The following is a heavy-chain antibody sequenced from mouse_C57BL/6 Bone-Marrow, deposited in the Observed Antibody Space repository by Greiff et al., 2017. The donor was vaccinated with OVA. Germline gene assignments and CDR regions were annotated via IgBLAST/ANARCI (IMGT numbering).Heavy chain of an antibody. Sequence: VQLKQSGPVLVKPGASVKMSCKASGYTFTDYYMNWVKQSHGKSLEWIGVINPYNGGTSYNQKFKGKATLTVDKSSSTAYMELNSLTSEDSAVYYCARQVGLREYYAMDYWGQGTSVTVSS. CDR1: GYTFTDYY. D-gene: IGHD2-4*01. V-gene: IGHV1-19*01. CDR3: ARQVGLREYYAMDY. CDR2: INPYNGGT. J-gene: IGHJ4*01.